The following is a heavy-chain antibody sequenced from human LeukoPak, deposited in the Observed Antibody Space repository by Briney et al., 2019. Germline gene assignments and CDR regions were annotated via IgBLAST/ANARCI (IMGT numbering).Heavy chain of an antibody. Sequence: GGSLRLSCAASGFTFSSYAMHWVRQAPGKGLEYVSAISSNGGSTYYANSVKGRFTISRDNSKNTLYLQMGSLRAEDMAVYYCARAEFGSLFDYWGQGTLVTVSS. CDR1: GFTFSSYA. CDR3: ARAEFGSLFDY. D-gene: IGHD1-26*01. J-gene: IGHJ4*02. CDR2: ISSNGGST. V-gene: IGHV3-64*01.